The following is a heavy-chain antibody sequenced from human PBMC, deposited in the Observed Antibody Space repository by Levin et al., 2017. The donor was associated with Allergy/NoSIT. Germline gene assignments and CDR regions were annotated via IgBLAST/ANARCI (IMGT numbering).Heavy chain of an antibody. J-gene: IGHJ4*02. D-gene: IGHD3-22*01. CDR3: ARELMHSSGFDY. CDR2: IIPIFGTA. CDR1: GGTFSSYA. V-gene: IGHV1-69*13. Sequence: SVKVSCKASGGTFSSYAINWVRQAPGQGLEWMGGIIPIFGTANYAQKFQGRVTITADESTSTAYMELSSLRSEDTAVYYCARELMHSSGFDYWGQGTLVTVSS.